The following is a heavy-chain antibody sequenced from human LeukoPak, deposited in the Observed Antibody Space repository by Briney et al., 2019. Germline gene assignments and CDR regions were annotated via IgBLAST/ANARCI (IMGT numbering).Heavy chain of an antibody. CDR1: GFTFSSYS. J-gene: IGHJ6*03. CDR3: ARRSEFGVLYYMDI. D-gene: IGHD3-16*01. V-gene: IGHV3-48*01. Sequence: GGSLRLSCVVSGFTFSSYSMNGVRQAPGKGVEGVSYISGSSCTIYYADSVKGRFAISRDNAKNLLYLQMNSLRAEDTAGYCFARRSEFGVLYYMDIWGKGTTVTVSS. CDR2: ISGSSCTI.